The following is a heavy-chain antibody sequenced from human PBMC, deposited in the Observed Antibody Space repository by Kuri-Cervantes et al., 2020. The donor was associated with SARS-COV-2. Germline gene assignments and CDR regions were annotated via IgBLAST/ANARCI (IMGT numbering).Heavy chain of an antibody. J-gene: IGHJ4*02. Sequence: GESLKISCAASGFTFNDYCMGWIRQAPGKGLKWVSYISSSGNNMYYADSVKGRFTISRDDAKNSLHLQMNGLRAEDAAVYYCTSNDFWSGYYFDYWGQGTLVTVSS. D-gene: IGHD3-3*01. CDR3: TSNDFWSGYYFDY. V-gene: IGHV3-11*04. CDR1: GFTFNDYC. CDR2: ISSSGNNM.